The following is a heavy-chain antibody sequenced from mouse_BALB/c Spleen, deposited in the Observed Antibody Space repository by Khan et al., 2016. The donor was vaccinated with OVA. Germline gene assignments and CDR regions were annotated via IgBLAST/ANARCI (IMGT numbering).Heavy chain of an antibody. CDR1: GFTFSTYG. V-gene: IGHV5-6*01. CDR2: VSTGGTYT. J-gene: IGHJ3*01. D-gene: IGHD1-1*01. Sequence: EVQVVESGGDLVKPGGSLKLSCVASGFTFSTYGMSWVRQAPDKRLEWVATVSTGGTYTYYPDSVKGRFTISRDNAKNTLYLQMSGLRSEDTAMFFCTRRAYYYDSEGFAYWGQGTLVTVS. CDR3: TRRAYYYDSEGFAY.